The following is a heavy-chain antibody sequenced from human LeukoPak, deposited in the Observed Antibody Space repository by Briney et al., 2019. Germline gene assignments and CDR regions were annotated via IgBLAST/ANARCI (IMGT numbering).Heavy chain of an antibody. Sequence: GGSLRLSCAASGFTVSRNYMSWVRQAPGKGLEWVSVLYSDGSTYHADSVQGRFTISRDNFKNTLYLQMNSLRPEDTAIYYCAKLFESGTYNNFFHYWGQGTLVTVSS. J-gene: IGHJ4*02. CDR3: AKLFESGTYNNFFHY. CDR1: GFTVSRNY. CDR2: LYSDGST. V-gene: IGHV3-53*01. D-gene: IGHD3-10*01.